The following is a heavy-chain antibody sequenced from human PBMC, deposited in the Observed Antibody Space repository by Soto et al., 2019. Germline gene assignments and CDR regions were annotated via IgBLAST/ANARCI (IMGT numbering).Heavy chain of an antibody. CDR3: ARLGPTPFDY. CDR2: INTSSITI. Sequence: VQLVESGGGLVQPGGSLRLSCAASGFTFSSYTMNWVRQAPGKGLEWVSSINTSSITIRYADSVKGRFTISRDNAKNSLYLQMNSLRDEDTAVYYCARLGPTPFDYWGQGTLVTVSS. V-gene: IGHV3-48*02. CDR1: GFTFSSYT. J-gene: IGHJ4*02.